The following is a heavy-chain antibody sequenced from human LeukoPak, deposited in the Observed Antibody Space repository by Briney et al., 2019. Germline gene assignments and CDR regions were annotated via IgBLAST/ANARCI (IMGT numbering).Heavy chain of an antibody. Sequence: SETLSLTCTVSGVSISSSNSYWGWIRQPPGKGLEWIGSIYYTGNTYYNASLKSRVTISIDASKNQISLRLTPVTATDTAVYYCARSIVGATRWYNWFDPWGQGTLVTVSS. D-gene: IGHD1-26*01. CDR1: GVSISSSNSY. J-gene: IGHJ5*02. CDR2: IYYTGNT. V-gene: IGHV4-39*01. CDR3: ARSIVGATRWYNWFDP.